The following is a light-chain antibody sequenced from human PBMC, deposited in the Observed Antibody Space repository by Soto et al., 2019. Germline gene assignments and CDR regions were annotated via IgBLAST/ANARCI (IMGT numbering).Light chain of an antibody. Sequence: QSVLTQPPSVSGAPGQRVTISCTGSTSNIGAGYDVHWYQHLPGTAPKLLIYLNNNRPSGVPDRFSGFKSGTSASLAITGLQADDEADYYCQSYDISLSAWVFGGGTKLTVL. J-gene: IGLJ3*02. CDR2: LNN. CDR1: TSNIGAGYD. CDR3: QSYDISLSAWV. V-gene: IGLV1-40*01.